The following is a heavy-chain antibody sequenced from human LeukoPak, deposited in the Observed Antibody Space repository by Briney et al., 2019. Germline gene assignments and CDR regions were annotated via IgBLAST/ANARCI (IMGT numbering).Heavy chain of an antibody. Sequence: GESLQISCKGSGYSFNSYWIGWVRQMPGKGLEWMGIIYPGDSDTRYSPSFQGQVTISVDKSIDTAYLQWSSLKASDTAMYYCARIPRTYCSGGSCYDYWGQGTLVTVSS. V-gene: IGHV5-51*01. J-gene: IGHJ4*02. D-gene: IGHD2-15*01. CDR2: IYPGDSDT. CDR3: ARIPRTYCSGGSCYDY. CDR1: GYSFNSYW.